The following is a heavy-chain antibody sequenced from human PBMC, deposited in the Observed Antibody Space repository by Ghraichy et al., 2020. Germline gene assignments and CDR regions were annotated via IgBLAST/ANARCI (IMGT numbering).Heavy chain of an antibody. Sequence: GGSLRLSCAASGFTFSSYWMHWVRQAPGKGLVWVSRINSDGSSTSYADSVKGRFTISRDNAKNTLYLQMNSLRAEDTAVYYCAREFQAPYYDFWSGYYSHYGMDVWGQGTTVTVSS. CDR3: AREFQAPYYDFWSGYYSHYGMDV. V-gene: IGHV3-74*01. D-gene: IGHD3-3*01. CDR2: INSDGSST. CDR1: GFTFSSYW. J-gene: IGHJ6*02.